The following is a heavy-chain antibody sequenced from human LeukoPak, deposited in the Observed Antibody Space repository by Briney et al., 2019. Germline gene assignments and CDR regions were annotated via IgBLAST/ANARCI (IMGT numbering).Heavy chain of an antibody. CDR2: IYYSGST. CDR1: GGSISSSSYY. V-gene: IGHV4-39*01. CDR3: ARLIFPLRYCTTTSCYRGARFDY. J-gene: IGHJ4*02. Sequence: SETLSLTCTVSGGSISSSSYYWGWIRQPPGKGLEWIGNIYYSGSTYYNPSLKSRVTISVDTSKNQFSLKLNSVTAADTAVYYCARLIFPLRYCTTTSCYRGARFDYWGQGTLVTVSS. D-gene: IGHD2-2*01.